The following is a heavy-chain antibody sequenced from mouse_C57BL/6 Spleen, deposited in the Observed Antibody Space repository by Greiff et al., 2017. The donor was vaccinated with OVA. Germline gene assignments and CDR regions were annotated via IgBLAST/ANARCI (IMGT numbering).Heavy chain of an antibody. J-gene: IGHJ4*01. Sequence: QVQLKQPGTELVKPGASVKLSCKASGYTFTSYWMHWVKQRPGQGLEWIGNINPSNGGSNYNEKFKSKATLTVDKSSSTAYMQLSSLTSEDSAVYYCAREEYYPYAMDYWGQGTSVTVSS. V-gene: IGHV1-53*01. CDR1: GYTFTSYW. D-gene: IGHD1-1*01. CDR3: AREEYYPYAMDY. CDR2: INPSNGGS.